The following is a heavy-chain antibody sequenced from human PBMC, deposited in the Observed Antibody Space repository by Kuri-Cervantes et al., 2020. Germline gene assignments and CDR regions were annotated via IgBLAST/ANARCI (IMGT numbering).Heavy chain of an antibody. CDR2: IWYDGSNK. CDR1: GFTFSNAW. CDR3: VTERRNYYLDA. J-gene: IGHJ6*03. V-gene: IGHV3-33*08. Sequence: GESLKISCAASGFTFSNAWMSWVRQAPGKGLEWVAVIWYDGSNKYYADSVKGRFTISRDNSKNTLYLQMNSLRAEDTAVYYCVTERRNYYLDAWGKGTTVTVSS.